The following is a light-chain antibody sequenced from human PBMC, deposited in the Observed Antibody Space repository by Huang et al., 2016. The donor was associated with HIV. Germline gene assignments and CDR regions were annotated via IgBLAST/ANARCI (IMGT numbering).Light chain of an antibody. V-gene: IGKV2-30*01. Sequence: DVVMTQFPLSLPVTLGQPASIFFKSSQSLVSNDGDIYLNWFQQRPGQAPRRLIYLISKRDSGVPDRFSGSGAGTLFALRINRVEAEDVAIYYCMQGTHWPGTFGQGTNLEI. CDR1: QSLVSNDGDIY. J-gene: IGKJ1*01. CDR2: LIS. CDR3: MQGTHWPGT.